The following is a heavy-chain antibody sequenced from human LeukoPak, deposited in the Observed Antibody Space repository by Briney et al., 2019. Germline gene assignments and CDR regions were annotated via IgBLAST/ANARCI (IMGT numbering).Heavy chain of an antibody. J-gene: IGHJ4*02. V-gene: IGHV3-30-3*01. Sequence: PGGSLRLSCAASGFTFSSYAMHWVRQAPGKGLEWVAVISYDGSIKYYADSVKGRFTTSRDNSKNMSYLQMNSLSAEDTAVYYCARGPGYSSGWYVLSVDYWGQGILVTVSS. CDR1: GFTFSSYA. CDR2: ISYDGSIK. CDR3: ARGPGYSSGWYVLSVDY. D-gene: IGHD6-19*01.